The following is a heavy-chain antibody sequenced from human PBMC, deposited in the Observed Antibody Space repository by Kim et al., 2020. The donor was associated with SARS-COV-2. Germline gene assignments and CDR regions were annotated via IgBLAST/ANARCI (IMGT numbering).Heavy chain of an antibody. J-gene: IGHJ4*01. Sequence: SETLSLTCTVSGGSISSSSYYWGWIRQPPGKGLEGIGSIYYSGSTYYNPSLKSRVTISVDTSKNQFSLKLSSVTAADTAVYYCARSASRWKSSGGYHFD. CDR1: GGSISSSSYY. CDR3: ARSASRWKSSGGYHFD. V-gene: IGHV4-39*01. D-gene: IGHD6-19*01. CDR2: IYYSGST.